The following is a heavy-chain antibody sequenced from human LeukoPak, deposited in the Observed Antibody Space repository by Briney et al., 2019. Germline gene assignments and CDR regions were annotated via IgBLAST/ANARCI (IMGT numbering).Heavy chain of an antibody. J-gene: IGHJ4*02. Sequence: SETLSLTCTVSGGSISSSSYYWGWLRQPPGKGLEWLGSIYYSGSTYYNPSLKSRVTISVDTSKNQFSLKLSSVTAADTAVYYCARRFQSMYSNYYFDYWGQGTLVTVSS. D-gene: IGHD4-11*01. CDR3: ARRFQSMYSNYYFDY. CDR1: GGSISSSSYY. CDR2: IYYSGST. V-gene: IGHV4-39*01.